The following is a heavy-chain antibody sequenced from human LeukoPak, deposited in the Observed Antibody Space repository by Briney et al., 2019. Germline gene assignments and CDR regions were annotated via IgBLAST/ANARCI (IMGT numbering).Heavy chain of an antibody. J-gene: IGHJ4*02. V-gene: IGHV4-39*01. CDR2: VYYSGTT. D-gene: IGHD6-19*01. Sequence: SETLSLTCTVSGGSLSSSNYYWGWTRPPPGQGLEWIGSVYYSGTTHYNPSLKSRVTISVDTSKKQFSLKLTSVTAADTAVYYCARQLLIAVSDFWGQGTLVTVSS. CDR3: ARQLLIAVSDF. CDR1: GGSLSSSNYY.